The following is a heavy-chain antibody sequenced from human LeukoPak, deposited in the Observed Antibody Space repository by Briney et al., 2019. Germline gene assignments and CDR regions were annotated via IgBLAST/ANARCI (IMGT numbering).Heavy chain of an antibody. CDR2: IYYSGST. J-gene: IGHJ4*02. D-gene: IGHD5-12*01. Sequence: PAETLSLTCAVSGGSISSGGYSWSWIRQPPGKGLEWIGYIYYSGSTYYNPSLKSRVTISVDTSKNQFSLKLSSVTAADTAVYYCARVPWDGGYGGDYFDYWGQGTLVTVSS. V-gene: IGHV4-30-4*07. CDR3: ARVPWDGGYGGDYFDY. CDR1: GGSISSGGYS.